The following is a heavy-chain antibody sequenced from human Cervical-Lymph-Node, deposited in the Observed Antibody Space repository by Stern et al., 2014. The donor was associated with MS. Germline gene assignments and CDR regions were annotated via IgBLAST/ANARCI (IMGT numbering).Heavy chain of an antibody. Sequence: VQLVQSGPGVKRPGESLKISCPASGYTFTSYWIGWVRQMPGKGMEWIAIILHGGSDSKSSPSFQGQLTISAHKSSSTAYLQWNNLKASDTAIYYCARQRYFDYWGQGTLVTVSS. CDR3: ARQRYFDY. V-gene: IGHV5-51*01. J-gene: IGHJ4*02. CDR2: ILHGGSDS. CDR1: GYTFTSYW.